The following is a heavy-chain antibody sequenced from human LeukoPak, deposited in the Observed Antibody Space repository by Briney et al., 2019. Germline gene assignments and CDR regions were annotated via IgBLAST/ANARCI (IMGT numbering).Heavy chain of an antibody. CDR2: ISAGRGTV. V-gene: IGHV3-48*04. Sequence: GGSLRLSCAASGLSLSSNNMPWVRQAPGGGLEWLSYISAGRGTVFSADSVKGRFSISSDNARESVFLQMNSLRVDDTAVYYCTKDLGLRRMIWGRGTLVSVSS. J-gene: IGHJ2*01. D-gene: IGHD1-14*01. CDR3: TKDLGLRRMI. CDR1: GLSLSSNN.